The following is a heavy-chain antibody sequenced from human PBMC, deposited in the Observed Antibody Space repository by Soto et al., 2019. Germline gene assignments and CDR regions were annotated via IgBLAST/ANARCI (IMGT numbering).Heavy chain of an antibody. Sequence: ASVKVSCKASGYTFTSYYMHWVRQAPGQGLEWMGIINPSGGSTSYAQKFQGRVTMTRDTSTSTVYMELSSLRSEDTAVYYCARKKSYFGSGYYYYYGMDVWGQGTTVTVSS. D-gene: IGHD3-10*01. V-gene: IGHV1-46*01. CDR2: INPSGGST. CDR1: GYTFTSYY. CDR3: ARKKSYFGSGYYYYYGMDV. J-gene: IGHJ6*02.